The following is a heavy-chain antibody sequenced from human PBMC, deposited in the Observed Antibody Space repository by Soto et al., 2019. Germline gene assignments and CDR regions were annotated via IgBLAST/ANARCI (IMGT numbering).Heavy chain of an antibody. J-gene: IGHJ6*02. V-gene: IGHV3-30-3*01. D-gene: IGHD3-9*01. CDR1: GFTFSSYA. Sequence: QVQLVESGGGVVQPGRSLRLSCAASGFTFSSYAMHWVRQAPGKGLEWVAGISYDGSNKYYADSVTDRVTISRDNSKNTMYLQMNSLRAEETAVYYCVSPDRYDIWTGYHYYYDYGMDVWGQGTPVTVSS. CDR3: VSPDRYDIWTGYHYYYDYGMDV. CDR2: ISYDGSNK.